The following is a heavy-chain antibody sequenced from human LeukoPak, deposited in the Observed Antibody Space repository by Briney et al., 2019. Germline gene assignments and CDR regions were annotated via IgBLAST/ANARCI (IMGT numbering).Heavy chain of an antibody. Sequence: SETLSLTCSVSGGSISSYYWSWIRQPPGKGLEWIGYIYYSGSTSYNPSLKSRVTISVDTSKKQFSLKLSSVTAADTAFYYCARYIVSYPHDAFDIWGQGTMVTVSS. D-gene: IGHD1-26*01. CDR2: IYYSGST. CDR1: GGSISSYY. V-gene: IGHV4-59*01. J-gene: IGHJ3*02. CDR3: ARYIVSYPHDAFDI.